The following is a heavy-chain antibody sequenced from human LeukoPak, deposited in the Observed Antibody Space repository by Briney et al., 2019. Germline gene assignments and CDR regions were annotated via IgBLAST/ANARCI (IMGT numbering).Heavy chain of an antibody. Sequence: SETLSLTCTVSGGSISSSYWSWIRQPPGKGLEWIGYIYYSGSTNYNPSLKSRVTISLDTSMNHFSLRLTSVTAADTAVYYCARSPYGSTSTNYFMNVWGKGTTVTVFS. CDR1: GGSISSSY. D-gene: IGHD2-2*01. CDR2: IYYSGST. CDR3: ARSPYGSTSTNYFMNV. J-gene: IGHJ6*03. V-gene: IGHV4-59*01.